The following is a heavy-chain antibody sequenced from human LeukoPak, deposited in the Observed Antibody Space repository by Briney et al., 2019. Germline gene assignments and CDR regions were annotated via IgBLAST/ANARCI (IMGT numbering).Heavy chain of an antibody. Sequence: GGSLRLSCTTSEFTFSGYWMHWVRQGPGKGLVWVANMNEDGSERDYVDSVKGRFTISRDNARKSLYLQMSSLRAEDTAVYYCATYTHWVAGDVWGQGTTVTVSS. V-gene: IGHV3-7*01. J-gene: IGHJ6*02. D-gene: IGHD3-16*01. CDR2: MNEDGSER. CDR1: EFTFSGYW. CDR3: ATYTHWVAGDV.